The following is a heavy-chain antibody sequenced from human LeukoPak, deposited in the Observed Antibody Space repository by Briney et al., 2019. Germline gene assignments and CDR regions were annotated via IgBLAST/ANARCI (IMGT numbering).Heavy chain of an antibody. J-gene: IGHJ4*02. V-gene: IGHV3-30-3*01. D-gene: IGHD1/OR15-1a*01. CDR2: ISYDGSNK. CDR3: ARDHKRRPVQQPPGY. Sequence: PGGSLRLSCAASGFTFSSYAMHWVRQAPGKGLEWVAVISYDGSNKYYADSVKGRFTISRDNSKNTLYLQMNSLRAEDTAVYYCARDHKRRPVQQPPGYWGQGTLVTVSS. CDR1: GFTFSSYA.